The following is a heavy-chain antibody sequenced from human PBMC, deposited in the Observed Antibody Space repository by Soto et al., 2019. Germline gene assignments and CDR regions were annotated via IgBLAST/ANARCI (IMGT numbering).Heavy chain of an antibody. Sequence: SETLSLTCTVSGDSINTGGYYWTWIRQHPGKGLEWIGYIYSSESTSYNPSLKSRVTISVDTSKNQFSLRLSSVTAADTAVYYCARSPLIVPAALGAFDIWGQRTMVTVSS. CDR1: GDSINTGGYY. D-gene: IGHD2-2*01. V-gene: IGHV4-31*03. CDR2: IYSSEST. CDR3: ARSPLIVPAALGAFDI. J-gene: IGHJ3*02.